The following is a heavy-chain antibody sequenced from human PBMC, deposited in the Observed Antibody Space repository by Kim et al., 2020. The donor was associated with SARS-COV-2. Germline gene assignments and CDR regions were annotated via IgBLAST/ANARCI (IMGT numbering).Heavy chain of an antibody. D-gene: IGHD3-22*01. CDR3: ERASSGYYNWVDP. CDR1: GYTFTSYY. J-gene: IGHJ5*02. V-gene: IGHV1-46*01. Sequence: ASVKVSCKASGYTFTSYYMHWVRQAPGQGLEWMGIINPSGGSTSYEQKFQGRVTMTTSTSTSTVYMELSSLRSEDTAVYYCERASSGYYNWVDPWGQRTLVTVSS. CDR2: INPSGGST.